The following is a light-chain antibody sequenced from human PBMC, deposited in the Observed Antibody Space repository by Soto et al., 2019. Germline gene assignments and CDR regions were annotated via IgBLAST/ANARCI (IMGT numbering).Light chain of an antibody. CDR3: MKALQTPRT. Sequence: DIVMTQSPLSLPVRAGERECISCRSSLGRLHSNGYNYLDWYLQKPGQSPQLLIYLGSNRASGVPDRFSGSGSGTDFTLKISRVEAEDVGVYYCMKALQTPRTCGQGTRGDIK. CDR1: LGRLHSNGYNY. J-gene: IGKJ1*01. V-gene: IGKV2-28*01. CDR2: LGS.